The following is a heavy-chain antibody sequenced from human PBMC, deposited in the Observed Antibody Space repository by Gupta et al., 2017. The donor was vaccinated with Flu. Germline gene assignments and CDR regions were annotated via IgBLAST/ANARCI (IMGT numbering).Heavy chain of an antibody. V-gene: IGHV4-59*01. J-gene: IGHJ5*02. CDR2: IYYSGNT. CDR3: ASCATSYTSWPAT. CDR1: SISNYY. D-gene: IGHD6-13*01. Sequence: SISNYYWSWIRQPPGKGREWIGLIYYSGNTNDNPALKSRVNMSLDTSQNQFALILKYGQDEVTAVYYCASCATSYTSWPATWGQGILVTVSS.